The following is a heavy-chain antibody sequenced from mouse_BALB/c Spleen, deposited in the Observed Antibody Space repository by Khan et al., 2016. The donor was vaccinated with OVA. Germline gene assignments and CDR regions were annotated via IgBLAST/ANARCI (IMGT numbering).Heavy chain of an antibody. CDR2: INTHSGVP. J-gene: IGHJ1*01. Sequence: QIQLVQSGPELKKPGETVRISCKASGYTFTTAGMQWVQKMLGKGLMWIGWINTHSGVPKYAEDFKGRFAFSLETSASTAYLQITNLKNEDTATYFCASGYGYGWYFDVWGAGTTVTVSS. V-gene: IGHV9-4*02. D-gene: IGHD2-2*01. CDR3: ASGYGYGWYFDV. CDR1: GYTFTTAG.